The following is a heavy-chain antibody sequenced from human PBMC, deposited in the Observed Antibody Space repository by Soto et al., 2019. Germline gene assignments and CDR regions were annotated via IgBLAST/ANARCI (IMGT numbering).Heavy chain of an antibody. J-gene: IGHJ4*02. D-gene: IGHD6-19*01. CDR2: MNPDSGHA. V-gene: IGHV1-8*01. CDR1: GYTFTNSD. CDR3: ARRVAVAGTRDYFDY. Sequence: ASVKVSCKASGYTFTNSDINWVRQAPGQGLEWMGWMNPDSGHAAYAQKFQGRVTLTTSTSTSTVYMEMRSLGSEDTAVYYCARRVAVAGTRDYFDYWGQGTLVTVSS.